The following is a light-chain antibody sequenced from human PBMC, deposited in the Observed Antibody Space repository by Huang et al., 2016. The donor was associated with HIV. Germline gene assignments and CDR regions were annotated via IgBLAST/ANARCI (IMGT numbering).Light chain of an antibody. CDR2: AAS. CDR3: QQLNAYPPYT. CDR1: HDISNY. V-gene: IGKV1-9*01. Sequence: IQLTQSPSSLSASVGDRVTITCRASHDISNYLDWYQQKPGKAPKRLIFAASTLQSGVPSRFSGSGSRTDFTLIISSLQPEDFATYYCQQLNAYPPYTFGQGTKVEIK. J-gene: IGKJ2*01.